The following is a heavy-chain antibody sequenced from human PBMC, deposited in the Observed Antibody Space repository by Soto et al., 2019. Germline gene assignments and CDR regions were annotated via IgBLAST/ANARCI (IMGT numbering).Heavy chain of an antibody. D-gene: IGHD6-19*01. CDR3: ARGVQWLGWVDAFDI. Sequence: SETLSLTCTVSGGSISSGGYYWSWIRQHPGKGLEWIGYIYYSGSTYYNPSLKSRVTISVDTSKNQFPLKLSSVTAADTAVYYCARGVQWLGWVDAFDIWGQGTMVTVSS. CDR1: GGSISSGGYY. CDR2: IYYSGST. V-gene: IGHV4-31*03. J-gene: IGHJ3*02.